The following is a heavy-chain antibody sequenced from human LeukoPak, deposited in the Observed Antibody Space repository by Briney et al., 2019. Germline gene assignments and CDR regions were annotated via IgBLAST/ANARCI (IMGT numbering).Heavy chain of an antibody. V-gene: IGHV4-4*07. D-gene: IGHD3-22*01. Sequence: PSETLSLTCTVSGGSISSYYWSWIRQPAGKGLEWIGRIYSSGSTNYNPSLKSRVTMSVDKSKNQFSLKLRSVTAADTAVYYCAREVRSSGYSLDYWGQGTLVTVSS. CDR3: AREVRSSGYSLDY. CDR1: GGSISSYY. CDR2: IYSSGST. J-gene: IGHJ4*02.